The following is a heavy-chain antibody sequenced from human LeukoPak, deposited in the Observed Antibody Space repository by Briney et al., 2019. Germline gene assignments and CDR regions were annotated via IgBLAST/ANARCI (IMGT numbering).Heavy chain of an antibody. CDR3: ARGYCSGGSCHTFDC. V-gene: IGHV7-4-1*02. D-gene: IGHD2-15*01. J-gene: IGHJ4*02. CDR2: INTDTGNP. CDR1: GYTFTGPY. Sequence: GASVKVSCKASGYTFTGPYMHWVRQAPGQGLEWMGWINTDTGNPTYAQGFTGRFVFSLDTSVSTSYLQISSLKAEDTAVYYCARGYCSGGSCHTFDCWGQGTLVTVSS.